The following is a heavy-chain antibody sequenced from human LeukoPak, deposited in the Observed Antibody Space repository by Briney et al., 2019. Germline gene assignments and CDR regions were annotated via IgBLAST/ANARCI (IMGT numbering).Heavy chain of an antibody. V-gene: IGHV4-31*03. Sequence: PSQTLSLTCTVSGGSISSGGYYWSWIRQHPGKGLEWIGYIYYSGGTYYNPSLKSRVTISVDTSKNQFSLKLSSVTAADTAVYYCARALPQPLVLFDYWGQGTLVTVSS. J-gene: IGHJ4*02. CDR1: GGSISSGGYY. CDR2: IYYSGGT. D-gene: IGHD2/OR15-2a*01. CDR3: ARALPQPLVLFDY.